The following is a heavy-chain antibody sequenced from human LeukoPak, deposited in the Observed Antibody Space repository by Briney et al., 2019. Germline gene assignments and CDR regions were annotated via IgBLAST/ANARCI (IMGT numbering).Heavy chain of an antibody. Sequence: SETLSLTCTVSGDSISSGTYYWSWLRQPAGKGLEWIGRIHTSGSTNYNPSLKSRVTISLDTSKNQFSLKVTSVTAADAAVYYCARGPASTELWLDYFDYWGQGTLVTVSS. D-gene: IGHD3-10*01. J-gene: IGHJ4*02. CDR2: IHTSGST. CDR1: GDSISSGTYY. V-gene: IGHV4-61*02. CDR3: ARGPASTELWLDYFDY.